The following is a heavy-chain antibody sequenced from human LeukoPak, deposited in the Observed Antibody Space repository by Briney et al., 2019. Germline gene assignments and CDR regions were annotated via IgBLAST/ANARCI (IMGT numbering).Heavy chain of an antibody. CDR1: GYTFTSYG. CDR2: ISAYNGNT. J-gene: IGHJ4*02. Sequence: GASVKVSCKAFGYTFTSYGISWVRQAPGQGLEWMGWISAYNGNTNYAQKLQGRVTMTTDTSTSTAYMELRSLRSDDTAVYYCARVLDIVATIRIGFDYWGQGTLVTVSS. V-gene: IGHV1-18*01. CDR3: ARVLDIVATIRIGFDY. D-gene: IGHD5-12*01.